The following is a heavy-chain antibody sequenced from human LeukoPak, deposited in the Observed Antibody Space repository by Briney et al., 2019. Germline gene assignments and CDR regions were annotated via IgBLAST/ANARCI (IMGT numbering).Heavy chain of an antibody. CDR1: GGFIASYS. V-gene: IGHV4-4*07. J-gene: IGHJ4*02. CDR3: AGRASGYYDG. CDR2: IYASGGS. Sequence: SETLSLTCTVSGGFIASYSWSWIRQPAGKGLEWIGRIYASGGSDYNPSLKSRVTMSLDTSKNQFYLKMTSVTAADTAVYDCAGRASGYYDGWGQGILVTVSS. D-gene: IGHD3-22*01.